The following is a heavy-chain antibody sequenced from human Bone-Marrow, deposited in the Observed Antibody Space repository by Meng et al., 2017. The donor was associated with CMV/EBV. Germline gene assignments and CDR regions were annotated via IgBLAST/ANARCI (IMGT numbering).Heavy chain of an antibody. J-gene: IGHJ5*01. Sequence: ASGFNFSTYAVRWVRQHPGEGLEWVSGISGSGATTCYLDSVKSRFSISRDNSKNTLYLQMNSLTVEDTAVYYCAKDQGDHTNRFDSWGQGTLVTVSS. V-gene: IGHV3-23*01. CDR2: ISGSGATT. D-gene: IGHD2-21*02. CDR1: GFNFSTYA. CDR3: AKDQGDHTNRFDS.